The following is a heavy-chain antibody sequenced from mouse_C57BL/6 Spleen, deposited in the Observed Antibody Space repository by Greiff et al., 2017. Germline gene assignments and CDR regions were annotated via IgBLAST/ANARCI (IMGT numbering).Heavy chain of an antibody. CDR2: IYWDDDK. J-gene: IGHJ4*01. V-gene: IGHV8-12*01. CDR3: ARGIYYGRAMDY. D-gene: IGHD2-1*01. CDR1: GFSLSTSGMG. Sequence: QVTLKVSGPGILQSSQTLSLTCSFSGFSLSTSGMGVSWIRQPSGKGLEWLAHIYWDDDKRYNPSLKSRLTISKDTSRNQVFLKITSVDTADTATYYCARGIYYGRAMDYWGQGTSVTVSS.